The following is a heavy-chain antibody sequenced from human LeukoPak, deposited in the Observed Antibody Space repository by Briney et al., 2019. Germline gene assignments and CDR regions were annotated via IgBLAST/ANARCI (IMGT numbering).Heavy chain of an antibody. Sequence: ASVKVSCKASGYTFTGYYMHWVRQAPGQGLEWMGWINPNSCGTNYAQKFQGRVTMTRDTSISTAYMELSRLRSDDTAVYYCARDGESGSYGDYWGQGTLVTVSS. CDR2: INPNSCGT. V-gene: IGHV1-2*02. J-gene: IGHJ4*02. D-gene: IGHD1-26*01. CDR3: ARDGESGSYGDY. CDR1: GYTFTGYY.